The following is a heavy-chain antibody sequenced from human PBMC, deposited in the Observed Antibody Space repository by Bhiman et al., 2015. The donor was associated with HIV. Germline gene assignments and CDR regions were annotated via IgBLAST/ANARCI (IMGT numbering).Heavy chain of an antibody. CDR1: GFTFSSYA. V-gene: IGHV3-30-3*01. J-gene: IGHJ6*02. D-gene: IGHD5-24*01. CDR2: VSYDGSNK. Sequence: QVQLVESGGGVVQPGRSLRLSCAASGFTFSSYAMHWVRQAPGKGLEWVAVVSYDGSNKYYADSVKGRFTISRDNSKNTLYLQMNSLRAEDTAVYYCARDTIVSGGWLQFGDYYYYYGMDVWGQGTTVTVSS. CDR3: ARDTIVSGGWLQFGDYYYYYGMDV.